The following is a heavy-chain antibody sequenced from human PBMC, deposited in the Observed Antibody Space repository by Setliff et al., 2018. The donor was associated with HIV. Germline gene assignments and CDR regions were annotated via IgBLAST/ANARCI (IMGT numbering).Heavy chain of an antibody. CDR1: GFTFSTHS. J-gene: IGHJ4*02. V-gene: IGHV3-30*18. D-gene: IGHD6-13*01. CDR2: ISYDGTSK. Sequence: GGSLRLSCAASGFTFSTHSMHWVRQAPGKGLEWVAIISYDGTSKHYADSVKGRFTISRDNSKNTLYLHMNNLRGDDTAVYYCAKNLYSSRWSPLDYWGQGTLVTVSS. CDR3: AKNLYSSRWSPLDY.